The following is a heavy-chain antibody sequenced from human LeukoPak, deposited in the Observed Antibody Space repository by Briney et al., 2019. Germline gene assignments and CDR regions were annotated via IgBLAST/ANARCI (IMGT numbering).Heavy chain of an antibody. J-gene: IGHJ4*02. CDR1: GFTFSNYA. CDR3: ARDPLLSHQRGYFDS. Sequence: LGGSLSLFCAVSGFTFSNYAMHWVRQAPGKGLEWVVVISYDGSNKYYADSLKGRFTISRDNSKNTLYLQMNSLRAEDTAVYFCARDPLLSHQRGYFDSWGQGTLVTVSS. D-gene: IGHD3-10*01. V-gene: IGHV3-30-3*01. CDR2: ISYDGSNK.